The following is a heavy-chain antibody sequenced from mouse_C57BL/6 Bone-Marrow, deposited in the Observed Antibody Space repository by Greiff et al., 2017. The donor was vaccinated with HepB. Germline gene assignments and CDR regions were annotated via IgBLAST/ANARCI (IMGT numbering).Heavy chain of an antibody. CDR1: GYTFTDYE. V-gene: IGHV1-15*01. Sequence: QVQLQQSGAELVRPGASVTLSCKASGYTFTDYEMHWVKQTPVHGLEWIGAIDPETGGTAYNQKFKGKAILTADKSSSTAYMALRSLTSEDSAVYYCTRWGTVVATDYYAMDYWGQGTSVTVSS. D-gene: IGHD1-1*01. CDR2: IDPETGGT. CDR3: TRWGTVVATDYYAMDY. J-gene: IGHJ4*01.